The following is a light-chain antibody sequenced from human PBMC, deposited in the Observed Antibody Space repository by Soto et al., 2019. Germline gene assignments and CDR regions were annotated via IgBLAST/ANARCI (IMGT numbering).Light chain of an antibody. CDR3: QQYGSSPFIP. CDR2: GAS. Sequence: EIVLTQSPVTLSLSPGERPTLSCRASQSVSSSYLAWYQQKPGQAPRLLIYGASSRATGIPDRFSGSRSGTDFTLTISRLEPEDFAVYYCQQYGSSPFIPFGQGTRLEIK. V-gene: IGKV3-20*01. CDR1: QSVSSSY. J-gene: IGKJ5*01.